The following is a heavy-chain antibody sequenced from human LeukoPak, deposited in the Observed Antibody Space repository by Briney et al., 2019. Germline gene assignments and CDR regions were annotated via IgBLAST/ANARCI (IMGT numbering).Heavy chain of an antibody. D-gene: IGHD3-22*01. V-gene: IGHV3-43*02. CDR2: ISGDGGST. J-gene: IGHJ4*02. CDR3: AKAHPSRLSLRVLDY. CDR1: GFTFSSYE. Sequence: GGSLRLSCAASGFTFSSYEMNWVRQAPGKGLEWVSLISGDGGSTYYADSVKGRFTISRDNSKNSLYLQMDSLRTEDTALYYCAKAHPSRLSLRVLDYWGQGTLVTVSS.